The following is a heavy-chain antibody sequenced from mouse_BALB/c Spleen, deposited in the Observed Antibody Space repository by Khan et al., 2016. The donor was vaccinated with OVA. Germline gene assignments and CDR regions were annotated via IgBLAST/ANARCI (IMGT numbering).Heavy chain of an antibody. Sequence: QVRLQQSGPELVRPGVSVKISCKGSGYTFTDYSMHWVKQSHAKSLEWIGVISTDSVNTNYNQKFKGKATLTVDKSSSTAYMELARMTSEDSAIYYGAIRDYFDYWGEGTTLTVSS. CDR2: ISTDSVNT. V-gene: IGHV1S137*01. J-gene: IGHJ2*01. CDR1: GYTFTDYS. CDR3: AIRDYFDY.